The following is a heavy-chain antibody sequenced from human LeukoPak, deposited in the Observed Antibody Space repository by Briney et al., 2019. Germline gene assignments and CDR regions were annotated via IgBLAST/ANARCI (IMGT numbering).Heavy chain of an antibody. CDR2: MNPNSGNT. CDR1: GYTFTSYD. D-gene: IGHD2-2*01. CDR3: ARGWGCSSTSCLGPLNY. V-gene: IGHV1-8*03. J-gene: IGHJ4*02. Sequence: ASVKVSCKASGYTFTSYDINWVRQATGQGLEWMGWMNPNSGNTGYAQKFQGRVTITRNTSISTAYMELSSLRSEDTAVYYCARGWGCSSTSCLGPLNYWGQGTLVTVSS.